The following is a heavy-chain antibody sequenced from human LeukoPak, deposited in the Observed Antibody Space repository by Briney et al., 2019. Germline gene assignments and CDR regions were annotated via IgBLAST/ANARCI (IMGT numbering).Heavy chain of an antibody. J-gene: IGHJ4*02. CDR3: ARHLSGVTGYTYGRGIDY. Sequence: PGGSLRLSCAASGFTVSSNYMSWVRQAPGKGLEWVANIKKDGSEKYYVDSVKGRFTISRDNAKTSLYLQMISLRAEDTAVYYCARHLSGVTGYTYGRGIDYWGQGTLVTVSS. D-gene: IGHD5-18*01. CDR1: GFTVSSNY. V-gene: IGHV3-7*01. CDR2: IKKDGSEK.